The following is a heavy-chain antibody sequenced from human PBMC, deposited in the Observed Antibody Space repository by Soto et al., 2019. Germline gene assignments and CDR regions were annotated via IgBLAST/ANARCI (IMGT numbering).Heavy chain of an antibody. J-gene: IGHJ4*02. CDR2: ISSSSSTI. V-gene: IGHV3-48*02. Sequence: GGSLRLSCAASGFTFSSYSMNWVRQAPGKGLEWVSYISSSSSTIYYADSVKGRFTISRDNAKNSLYLQMNSLRDEDTAMYYCVRVGGVFIIPCFDYWGQGTLVTVSS. CDR1: GFTFSSYS. D-gene: IGHD3-3*01. CDR3: VRVGGVFIIPCFDY.